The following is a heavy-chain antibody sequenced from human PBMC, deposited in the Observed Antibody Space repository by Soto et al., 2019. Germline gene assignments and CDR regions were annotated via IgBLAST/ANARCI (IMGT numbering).Heavy chain of an antibody. CDR1: GFTFSDYW. D-gene: IGHD1-1*01. CDR3: GRERWRLLDI. CDR2: INADGSIA. J-gene: IGHJ3*02. Sequence: EVQLVESGGGLVQPGGSLRLSCAASGFTFSDYWMAWARQAPGKGLFWVSRINADGSIAHYAESVKGRLTISRDNAKNTLWLQLNSLRDDDTAVYYCGRERWRLLDIWGQGAMVTVSS. V-gene: IGHV3-74*01.